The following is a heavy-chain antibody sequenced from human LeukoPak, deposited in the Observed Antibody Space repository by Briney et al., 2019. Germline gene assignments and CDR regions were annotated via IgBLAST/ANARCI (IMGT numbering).Heavy chain of an antibody. CDR1: GYSISSGQY. Sequence: PSETLSLTCLVSGYSISSGQYWGWIRQPPGKGLEWIGTSYYSGSTYYNPSLESRVTMSAETSKNQFSLTLTSLTAADTAIYFWARHGDTVVVAPADHWGQGILVIVSS. D-gene: IGHD2-15*01. CDR3: ARHGDTVVVAPADH. V-gene: IGHV4-38-2*01. CDR2: SYYSGST. J-gene: IGHJ4*02.